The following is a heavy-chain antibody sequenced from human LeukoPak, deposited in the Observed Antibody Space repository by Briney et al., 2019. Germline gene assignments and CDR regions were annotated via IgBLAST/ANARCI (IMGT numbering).Heavy chain of an antibody. CDR1: GVTFSNYA. J-gene: IGHJ4*02. D-gene: IGHD1-26*01. CDR3: ALVGGTDFDH. Sequence: PGGSLRLSCAASGVTFSNYAMSWVRQAPGKGLEWVSAMSGGVSSTYYAGSVKGRFTISRDNSKNTLYLQMNSLRAEDTAVYYCALVGGTDFDHWGQGTLVTVSS. CDR2: MSGGVSST. V-gene: IGHV3-23*01.